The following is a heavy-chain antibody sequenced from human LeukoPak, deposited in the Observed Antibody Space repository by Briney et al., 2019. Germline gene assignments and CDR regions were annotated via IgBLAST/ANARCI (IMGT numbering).Heavy chain of an antibody. Sequence: ASVKVSCKASGYTFTGYYMYWVRQAPGQGLEWMGWINPTSGGTMYAQKFQGRVTMTRDTSINTAYMELSTLRSDDTAVYYCARRVWGGTTVTMDYWGQGTLVTVSS. V-gene: IGHV1-2*02. J-gene: IGHJ4*02. CDR2: INPTSGGT. CDR1: GYTFTGYY. D-gene: IGHD4-11*01. CDR3: ARRVWGGTTVTMDY.